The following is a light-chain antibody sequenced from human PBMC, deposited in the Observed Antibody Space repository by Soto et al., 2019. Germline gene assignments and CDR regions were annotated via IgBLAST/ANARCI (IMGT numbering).Light chain of an antibody. CDR2: AAS. Sequence: EVVLTQSPATLSLSPGERATLSCRASQSVSSSFLAWYQQKPGQTPRLLIYAASSRATGIPDRFSGSGSGTDFTLTINRLEPEDFAVYYCQQYTGSPWTFGQGTKVEIK. J-gene: IGKJ1*01. V-gene: IGKV3-20*01. CDR3: QQYTGSPWT. CDR1: QSVSSSF.